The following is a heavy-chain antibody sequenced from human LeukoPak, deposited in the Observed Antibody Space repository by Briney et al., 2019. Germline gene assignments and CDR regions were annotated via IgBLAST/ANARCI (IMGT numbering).Heavy chain of an antibody. D-gene: IGHD6-13*01. CDR3: ARDPGQLVTLEDGMDV. J-gene: IGHJ6*02. CDR1: GFTFSSYG. V-gene: IGHV3-30*03. CDR2: ISYDGSNK. Sequence: GGSLRLSCAASGFTFSSYGMHWVRQAPGKGLEWVAVISYDGSNKYYADSVKGRFTISRDNSKNTLYLQMNSLRSDDTAVYYCARDPGQLVTLEDGMDVWGQGTTVTVSS.